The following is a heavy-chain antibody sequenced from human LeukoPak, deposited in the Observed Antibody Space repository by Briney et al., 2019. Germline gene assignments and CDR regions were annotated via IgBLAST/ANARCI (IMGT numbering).Heavy chain of an antibody. V-gene: IGHV3-23*01. CDR3: AKGSYYDSSGSFYFDY. D-gene: IGHD3-22*01. J-gene: IGHJ4*02. Sequence: GGSLRLSCVASGFTFSTYTMNWIRQAPGKGLEWVSGSIGSGGSAFYADSVKGRFTISRDNSKNTLYVQVNSLGTEDTAAYYCAKGSYYDSSGSFYFDYWGQGTLVTVSS. CDR1: GFTFSTYT. CDR2: SIGSGGSA.